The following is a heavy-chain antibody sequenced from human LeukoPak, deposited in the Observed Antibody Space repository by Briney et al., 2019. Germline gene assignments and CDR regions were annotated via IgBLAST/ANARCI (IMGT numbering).Heavy chain of an antibody. J-gene: IGHJ3*02. CDR2: INPNSGGT. CDR3: ARARLNYDSSGYYPDAFDI. Sequence: GASVKVSCKASGYTFTGYYMHWVRQAPGQGLEWMGWINPNSGGTNYAQKLQGRVTMTTDTSTSTAYMELRSLRSDDTAVYYCARARLNYDSSGYYPDAFDIWGQGTMVTVSS. V-gene: IGHV1-2*02. CDR1: GYTFTGYY. D-gene: IGHD3-22*01.